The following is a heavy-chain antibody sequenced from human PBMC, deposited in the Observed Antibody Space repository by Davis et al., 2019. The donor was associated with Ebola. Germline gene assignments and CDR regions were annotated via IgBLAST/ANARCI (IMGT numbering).Heavy chain of an antibody. CDR3: ARVPYSGSPFDY. Sequence: PSETLSLTCAVYGGSFSGYYWSWIRQPPGKGLEWIGEINHSGSTNYNPSLKSRVTISVDTSKNQFSLKLSSVTAADTAVYYCARVPYSGSPFDYWGQGTLVTVSS. D-gene: IGHD1-26*01. J-gene: IGHJ4*02. CDR1: GGSFSGYY. V-gene: IGHV4-34*01. CDR2: INHSGST.